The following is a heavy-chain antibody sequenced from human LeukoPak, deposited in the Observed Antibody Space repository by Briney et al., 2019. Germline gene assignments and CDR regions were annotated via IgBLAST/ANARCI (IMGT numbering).Heavy chain of an antibody. CDR3: ARCSSGWYCHFDF. J-gene: IGHJ4*02. D-gene: IGHD6-13*01. V-gene: IGHV4-39*01. CDR2: VYYRGST. Sequence: PSETLSLTCTVSDGSISSSSDYGGWIRQPPGKGLEWMGRVYYRGSTFYNPSLKSRVAMSVDTSKNQFSLELSSVTAADTAVYYCARCSSGWYCHFDFWGQGTLVTVSS. CDR1: DGSISSSSDY.